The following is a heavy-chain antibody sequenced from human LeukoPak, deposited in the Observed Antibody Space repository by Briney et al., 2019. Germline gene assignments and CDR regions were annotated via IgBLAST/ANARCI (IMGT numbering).Heavy chain of an antibody. V-gene: IGHV4-59*01. CDR2: IYHSGST. D-gene: IGHD5-12*01. Sequence: PSETLSLTCAVYGGSFSGYYWSWIRQPPGKGLEWIGYIYHSGSTKYNPPLKSRVTISVDTSKNQFSLKLSSVTAADTAVYYCARDGYSGNDGLWGQGTLVTVSS. J-gene: IGHJ4*02. CDR1: GGSFSGYY. CDR3: ARDGYSGNDGL.